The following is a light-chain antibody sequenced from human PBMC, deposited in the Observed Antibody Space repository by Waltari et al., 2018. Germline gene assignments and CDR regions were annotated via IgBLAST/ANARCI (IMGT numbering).Light chain of an antibody. V-gene: IGLV2-23*02. CDR3: LSYTTRISFV. CDR2: EVT. J-gene: IGLJ2*01. Sequence: QPALTQPASVSGSPGQSITISCTGSSNDIGNSNHVCWYQQHPGKAPRLLISEVTERPSGVSDRFPGSKSGNTASLTISGLQAEDEADYYCLSYTTRISFVFGGGTKLSVL. CDR1: SNDIGNSNH.